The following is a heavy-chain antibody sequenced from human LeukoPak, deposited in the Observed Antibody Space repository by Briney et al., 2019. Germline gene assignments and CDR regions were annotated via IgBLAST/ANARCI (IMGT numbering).Heavy chain of an antibody. D-gene: IGHD2-2*01. J-gene: IGHJ4*02. CDR3: ARDWYHAIDY. CDR1: GFTFSSYA. V-gene: IGHV3-30*04. Sequence: GGSLRLSCAASGFTFSSYAMHWVRQAPGKGLEWVAVISYDGSNKYYADSVKGRFTISRDNSKNTLYLQMNSLRDEDTAVYYCARDWYHAIDYWGQGTLVTVSS. CDR2: ISYDGSNK.